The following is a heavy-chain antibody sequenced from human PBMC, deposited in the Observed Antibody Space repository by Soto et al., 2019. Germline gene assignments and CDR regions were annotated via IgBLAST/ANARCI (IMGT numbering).Heavy chain of an antibody. Sequence: GESLKISCKGAVATYSIAWVRQLPGKGLEWMGIIYPLNSETRYSPSFQGQVTISADKSIDTAYLQWSSLKASDTATYYCARPSNGYSGYDYRRSYYYALDVWGQGTTVTVSS. CDR1: VATYS. V-gene: IGHV5-51*01. J-gene: IGHJ6*02. CDR2: IYPLNSET. D-gene: IGHD5-12*01. CDR3: ARPSNGYSGYDYRRSYYYALDV.